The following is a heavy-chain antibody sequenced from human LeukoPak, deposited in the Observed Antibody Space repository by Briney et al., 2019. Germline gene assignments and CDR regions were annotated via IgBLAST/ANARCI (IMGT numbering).Heavy chain of an antibody. J-gene: IGHJ6*04. CDR3: ARGRRQQLVRTHYYYYGMDV. D-gene: IGHD6-13*01. V-gene: IGHV6-1*01. CDR1: GDSVSSNSAA. CDR2: TYYRSKWYN. Sequence: SQTLSLTCAISGDSVSSNSAAWNWIRQSPSRGLEWLGRTYYRSKWYNDYAVSVKSRITINPDTSKNQFSLQLNSVTPEDTAVYYCARGRRQQLVRTHYYYYGMDVWGKGTTVTVSS.